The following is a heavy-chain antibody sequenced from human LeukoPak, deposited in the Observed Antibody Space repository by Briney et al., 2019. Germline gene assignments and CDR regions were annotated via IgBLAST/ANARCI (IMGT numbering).Heavy chain of an antibody. Sequence: GGSLRLSCAASGFTLSSNYMSWVRQAPGKGLEWVSVIYCFGSTDYKDSVKDRFIISIDNSKNTLYLQMNSLRAEDTAVYYCAKEMATMGAFDIWGQGTMVTVSS. CDR2: IYCFGST. V-gene: IGHV3-66*01. CDR1: GFTLSSNY. CDR3: AKEMATMGAFDI. J-gene: IGHJ3*02. D-gene: IGHD5-24*01.